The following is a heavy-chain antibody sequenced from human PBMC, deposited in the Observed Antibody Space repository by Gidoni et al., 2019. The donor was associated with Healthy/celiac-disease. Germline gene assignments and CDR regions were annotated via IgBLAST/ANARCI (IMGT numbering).Heavy chain of an antibody. CDR1: GGTFSSYA. D-gene: IGHD5-18*01. V-gene: IGHV1-69*12. J-gene: IGHJ6*02. CDR3: ARGDRPRGIQLWSTYYYYGMDV. CDR2: IIPILGTA. Sequence: QVQLVQSGAEVKKPGSAVKVSCKAPGGTFSSYAISWVRQAPGQGLEWMGGIIPILGTANYAQKFQGRVTITADESTSTAYMELSSLRSEDTAVYYCARGDRPRGIQLWSTYYYYGMDVWGQGTTVTVSS.